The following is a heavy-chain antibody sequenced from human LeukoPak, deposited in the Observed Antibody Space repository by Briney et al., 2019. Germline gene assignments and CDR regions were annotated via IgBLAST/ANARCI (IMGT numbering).Heavy chain of an antibody. D-gene: IGHD2-2*01. Sequence: PGGSLRLSCAASGFTFSSYAMSWVRQAPGKGLEWVSAISGSGGSTYYADSVKGRFTISRDNSKNTLYLQMNSLRAEDTAVYYCAKARLGCSSTSCYEGYSYGPRNYYFDYWGQGTLVTVSS. J-gene: IGHJ4*02. CDR1: GFTFSSYA. V-gene: IGHV3-23*01. CDR3: AKARLGCSSTSCYEGYSYGPRNYYFDY. CDR2: ISGSGGST.